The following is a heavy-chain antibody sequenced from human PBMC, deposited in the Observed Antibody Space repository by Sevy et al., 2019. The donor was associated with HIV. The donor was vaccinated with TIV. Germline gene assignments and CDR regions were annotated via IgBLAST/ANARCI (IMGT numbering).Heavy chain of an antibody. Sequence: GGSLRLSCAASRFTFNTYAMHWVRQAPGKGLDWVAFISYDGTNEYYADSVKGRFTISRDNSKNTPYLQMNSLRAEDTAVYYCARDGVSSGWYRGYYFDYWGQGTLVTVSS. D-gene: IGHD6-19*01. CDR3: ARDGVSSGWYRGYYFDY. CDR1: RFTFNTYA. CDR2: ISYDGTNE. J-gene: IGHJ4*02. V-gene: IGHV3-30*04.